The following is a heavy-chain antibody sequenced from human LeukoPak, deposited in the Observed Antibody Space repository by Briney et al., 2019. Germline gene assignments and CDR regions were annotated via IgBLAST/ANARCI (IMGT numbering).Heavy chain of an antibody. Sequence: SETLSLTCTVSGGSISSYYWSWIRQPPGKGLEWIGYIYTSGSTNYNPSLKSRVTISVDTSKNQFSLKLSSVTAADTAVYYRARATVVVHYFDYWGQGTLVTVSS. CDR3: ARATVVVHYFDY. D-gene: IGHD4-23*01. J-gene: IGHJ4*02. V-gene: IGHV4-4*09. CDR1: GGSISSYY. CDR2: IYTSGST.